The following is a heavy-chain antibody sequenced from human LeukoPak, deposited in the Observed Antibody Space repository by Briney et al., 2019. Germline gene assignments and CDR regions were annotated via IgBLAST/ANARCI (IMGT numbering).Heavy chain of an antibody. CDR1: GFTFNTYG. Sequence: GGSLRLSCEASGFTFNTYGMHWVRQAPGKGLEWLAVISYDERNKYYADSVKGRFTISRDNSKNTLNLQMSSLRPEDTAVYYCANGAVYCTSPKYPTGSAPSCFAHWGQGTLVTVSS. CDR3: ANGAVYCTSPKYPTGSAPSCFAH. CDR2: ISYDERNK. V-gene: IGHV3-30*18. J-gene: IGHJ4*02. D-gene: IGHD2-2*01.